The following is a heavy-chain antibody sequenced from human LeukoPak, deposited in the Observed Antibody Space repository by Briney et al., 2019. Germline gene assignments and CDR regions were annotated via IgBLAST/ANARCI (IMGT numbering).Heavy chain of an antibody. CDR1: GFPFNTFW. CDR2: IKEDGGEK. J-gene: IGHJ6*03. V-gene: IGHV3-7*03. Sequence: PGGSLRLSCAASGFPFNTFWMSWVRQAPGKGLEWVANIKEDGGEKYYVDSVKGRFTISRDNSKNTLYLQMNSLRAEDTAVYYCAKYLRGDGSERYYYYYYYMDVWGKGTTVTISS. CDR3: AKYLRGDGSERYYYYYYYMDV. D-gene: IGHD2-21*01.